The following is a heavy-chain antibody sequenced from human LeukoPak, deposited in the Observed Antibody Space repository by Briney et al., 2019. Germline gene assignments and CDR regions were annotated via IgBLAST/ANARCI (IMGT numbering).Heavy chain of an antibody. V-gene: IGHV3-48*01. CDR1: GFTFSSYS. J-gene: IGHJ6*03. CDR3: ARGPQHPSIPYYYYYYIDV. Sequence: PGGSLRLSCAASGFTFSSYSMNWVRQAPGKGLEWVSYVSSSSITIYYADSVKGRFTISRDSAKNSLYLHMNSLRAEDTAVYYCARGPQHPSIPYYYYYYIDVWGKGTTVTVSS. CDR2: VSSSSITI.